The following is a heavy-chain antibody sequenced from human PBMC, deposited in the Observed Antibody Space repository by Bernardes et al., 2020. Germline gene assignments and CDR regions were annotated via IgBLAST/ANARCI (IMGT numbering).Heavy chain of an antibody. J-gene: IGHJ6*03. V-gene: IGHV3-74*01. CDR1: GFTFSTYW. Sequence: GGSLRLSCAASGFTFSTYWMHWVRQAPGKGLVWVSRINSDGSSTNYADSVKGRFTTSRDNAKKTLYLQMNSLRAEDTAVYYCARDLLTVVAASAMDVWGKGTTVTVSS. CDR3: ARDLLTVVAASAMDV. D-gene: IGHD2-15*01. CDR2: INSDGSST.